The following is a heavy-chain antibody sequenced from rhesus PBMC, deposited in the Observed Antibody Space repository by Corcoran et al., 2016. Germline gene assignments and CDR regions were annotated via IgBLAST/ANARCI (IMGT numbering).Heavy chain of an antibody. V-gene: IGHV4S2*01. CDR3: ASLGRNDAFDF. CDR2: IYGSCGST. CDR1: GASISINY. J-gene: IGHJ3*01. Sequence: QVQLQESGPGLVKPSETLPLTCAVSGASISINYWRWIRKAPGKGLEWMGRIYGSCGSTDSNTALKSRVTISIDTSKDQFSLKLSSVTSADTAVYYCASLGRNDAFDFWGQGLRVTVSS. D-gene: IGHD1-44*02.